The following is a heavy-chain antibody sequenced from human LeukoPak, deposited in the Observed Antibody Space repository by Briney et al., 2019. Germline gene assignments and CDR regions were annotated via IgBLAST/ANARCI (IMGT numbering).Heavy chain of an antibody. D-gene: IGHD6-6*01. CDR2: INHSGST. J-gene: IGHJ6*02. Sequence: PSETLSPTCAVYGVSFSGYYWSWIRQPPGKGLEWIGEINHSGSTNYNPSLKSRVTISVDTSKNQFSLKLSSVTAADTAVYYCARRHSSSSFYYYYYGMDVWGQGTTVTVSS. V-gene: IGHV4-34*01. CDR1: GVSFSGYY. CDR3: ARRHSSSSFYYYYYGMDV.